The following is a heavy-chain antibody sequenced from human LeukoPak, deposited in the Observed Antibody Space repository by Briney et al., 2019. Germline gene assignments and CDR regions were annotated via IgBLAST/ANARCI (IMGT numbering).Heavy chain of an antibody. V-gene: IGHV3-23*01. CDR2: ITGSGDTT. Sequence: GGSLRLSCAASGFTVSNNYMSWVRQAPGQGLEWVSGITGSGDTTFYADSVKGRFTISRDNSKNTLYLQMHSLRAEDTAVYYCVKDYSTIAAAANPLFDYWGQGALVTVSS. J-gene: IGHJ4*02. D-gene: IGHD6-13*01. CDR3: VKDYSTIAAAANPLFDY. CDR1: GFTVSNNY.